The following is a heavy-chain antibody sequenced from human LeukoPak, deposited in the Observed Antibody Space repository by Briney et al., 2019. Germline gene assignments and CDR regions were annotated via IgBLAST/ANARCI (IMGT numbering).Heavy chain of an antibody. Sequence: SETLSLTCTVSGYSITSGYYWGWIRQPPGKGLEWIGSIYHSGSTYYNPSLKNRVTISVDTSKNQFSLKLSSMTAADTAVYYCARGYNWNEKDFDYWGQGTLVTVSS. V-gene: IGHV4-38-2*02. CDR1: GYSITSGYY. CDR2: IYHSGST. CDR3: ARGYNWNEKDFDY. J-gene: IGHJ4*02. D-gene: IGHD1-20*01.